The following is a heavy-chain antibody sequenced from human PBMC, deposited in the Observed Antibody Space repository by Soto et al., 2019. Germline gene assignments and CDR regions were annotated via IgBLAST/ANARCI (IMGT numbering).Heavy chain of an antibody. Sequence: GGSLRLSWAASGFMFNAYGMHWVRQTPGNGLEMVAVISFYGSNQYYEKSVKGRFTISRDNSKNTLYLQLHSLRAEDPAVYFCVKAGTMAGTGTTPRSFDIWGSGIMVTVSS. D-gene: IGHD1-1*01. J-gene: IGHJ3*02. V-gene: IGHV3-30*18. CDR2: ISFYGSNQ. CDR1: GFMFNAYG. CDR3: VKAGTMAGTGTTPRSFDI.